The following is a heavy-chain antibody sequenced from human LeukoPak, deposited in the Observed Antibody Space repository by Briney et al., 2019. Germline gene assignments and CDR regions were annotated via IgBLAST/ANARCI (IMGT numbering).Heavy chain of an antibody. V-gene: IGHV3-11*01. CDR1: GFIFSDYY. J-gene: IGHJ4*02. CDR3: AKDIGPEYSSSPGLGY. Sequence: GGSLRLSCAASGFIFSDYYMSWIRQAPGKGLEGVSYMRSSGSTMYYADSVKGRFTISRDNAKNSLYLQMNSLRAEDMALYYCAKDIGPEYSSSPGLGYWGQGTLVTVSS. D-gene: IGHD6-6*01. CDR2: MRSSGSTM.